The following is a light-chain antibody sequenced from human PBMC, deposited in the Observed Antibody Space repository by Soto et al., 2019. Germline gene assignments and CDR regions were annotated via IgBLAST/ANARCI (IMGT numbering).Light chain of an antibody. CDR1: QPISRT. CDR2: GAS. CDR3: QQYNDWPYT. J-gene: IGKJ2*01. Sequence: EIVLTQSPATLSVSPGERATLSCRASQPISRTLAWYQQKPGQAPGLLFYGASTRATGVPARFSGSGSGSDFTLTIDSLQSEDFAVYFCQQYNDWPYTFGQGTKLEIK. V-gene: IGKV3-15*01.